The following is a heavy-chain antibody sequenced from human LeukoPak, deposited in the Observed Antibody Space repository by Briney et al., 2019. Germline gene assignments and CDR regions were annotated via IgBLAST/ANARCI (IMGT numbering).Heavy chain of an antibody. CDR2: INHSGST. J-gene: IGHJ5*02. CDR1: GGSFSGYY. V-gene: IGHV4-34*01. Sequence: SETLSLTCAVYGGSFSGYYWSWIRQPPGNGLEWIGEINHSGSTNYSPSLKSRVTISVDTSKNQFSLKLSSVTAADTAVYYCARGLGSWFDPWGQGTLVTVSS. CDR3: ARGLGSWFDP.